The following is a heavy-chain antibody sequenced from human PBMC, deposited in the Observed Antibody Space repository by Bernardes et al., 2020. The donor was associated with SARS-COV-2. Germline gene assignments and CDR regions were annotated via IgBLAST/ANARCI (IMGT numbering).Heavy chain of an antibody. V-gene: IGHV3-30-3*02. CDR3: AKPTVAWVQLTTGFDY. Sequence: GSLSLSCAASGFTFSDYAMHWVRQAPGKGLEWVAIIAYDGSYKYYADSVKGRFTISRDNSKNTLYLQVNSLRPEDTAVYYCAKPTVAWVQLTTGFDYWGQGTLVTVSS. J-gene: IGHJ4*02. D-gene: IGHD5-18*01. CDR1: GFTFSDYA. CDR2: IAYDGSYK.